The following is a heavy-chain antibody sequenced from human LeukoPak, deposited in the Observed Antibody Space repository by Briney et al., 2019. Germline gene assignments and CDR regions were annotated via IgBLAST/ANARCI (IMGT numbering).Heavy chain of an antibody. V-gene: IGHV4-34*01. Sequence: SETLSLTCAVYGGSFRGYHWSWIRQSPGKGLEWIGEITDSGDTNYNPSLKSRVTIAVDTSKNQFSLRLSSVIAAGTAVYYCARGGPGPRMSLWGQGALVTVSS. J-gene: IGHJ4*02. CDR2: ITDSGDT. CDR3: ARGGPGPRMSL. CDR1: GGSFRGYH.